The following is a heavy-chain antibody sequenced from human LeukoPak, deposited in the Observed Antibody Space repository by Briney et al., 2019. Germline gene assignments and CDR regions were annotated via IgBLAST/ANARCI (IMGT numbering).Heavy chain of an antibody. V-gene: IGHV3-11*04. CDR3: ARDLQLAFVY. D-gene: IGHD5-18*01. CDR1: GFTFIDYY. Sequence: GGSLRLSCAAAGFTFIDYYMSWIRPAPGKGLEWVSYISSSGSTIYYADSVKGRFTISRDNAKNSLYLQMNSLRAEDTAVYYCARDLQLAFVYWGQGTLVTVSS. CDR2: ISSSGSTI. J-gene: IGHJ4*02.